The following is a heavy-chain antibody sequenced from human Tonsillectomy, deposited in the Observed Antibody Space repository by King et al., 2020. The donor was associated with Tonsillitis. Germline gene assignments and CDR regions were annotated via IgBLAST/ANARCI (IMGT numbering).Heavy chain of an antibody. CDR2: ISAYNGNT. J-gene: IGHJ6*02. CDR3: ARDCSILWFGAGYYGMDV. V-gene: IGHV1-18*01. D-gene: IGHD3-10*01. CDR1: GYTFTSYG. Sequence: QLVQSGAEVKKPGASVKVSCKASGYTFTSYGISWVRQAPGQGLEWMGGISAYNGNTNYDQKLQGRVTMTTDTSTSTAYMELRSLRSDDTAVYYCARDCSILWFGAGYYGMDVWGQGTTVTVSS.